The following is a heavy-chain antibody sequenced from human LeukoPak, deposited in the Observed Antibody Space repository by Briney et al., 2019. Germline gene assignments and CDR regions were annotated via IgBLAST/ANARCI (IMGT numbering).Heavy chain of an antibody. J-gene: IGHJ4*02. CDR2: ISGSGGST. CDR1: GFTFSSYG. CDR3: AKLKGVDYDFWSGLIVY. V-gene: IGHV3-23*01. Sequence: PGGSLRLSCTASGFTFSSYGMNWVRQAPGKGLEWVSGISGSGGSTYYADSVKGRFTISRDNSKNTVYLKMNSLRAEDRAVYYCAKLKGVDYDFWSGLIVYWGQGTLVTVSS. D-gene: IGHD3-3*01.